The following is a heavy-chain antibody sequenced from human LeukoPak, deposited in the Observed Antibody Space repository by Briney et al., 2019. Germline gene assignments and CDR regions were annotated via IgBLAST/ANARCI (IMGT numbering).Heavy chain of an antibody. V-gene: IGHV5-51*01. D-gene: IGHD6-13*01. CDR1: GYSFTSYW. CDR3: ATVPRIPAVGNTEYFRH. CDR2: NKPGDSDT. Sequence: GESLKISCKSSGYSFTSYWIGWVRQMPGKGLEWMGVNKPGDSDTRYSPSFQGQVTISVDKSISTAYLQWSSLVAPDTAMYFCATVPRIPAVGNTEYFRHWGQGTLVTVSS. J-gene: IGHJ1*01.